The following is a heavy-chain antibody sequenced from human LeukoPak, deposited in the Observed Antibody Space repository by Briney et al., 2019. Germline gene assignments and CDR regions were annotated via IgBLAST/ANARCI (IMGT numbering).Heavy chain of an antibody. CDR1: GYTITSGHY. V-gene: IGHV4-38-2*01. Sequence: SETLSLTCAVSGYTITSGHYWSWIRQPPGKGLEWIGYMYYTGSTNYNSSLKSRVIMSVDMSKNQFSLKLSSVTAADTAVYYCAGTYFAFHMGGAFDIWGQGTVVTVSS. CDR2: MYYTGST. CDR3: AGTYFAFHMGGAFDI. D-gene: IGHD2-21*01. J-gene: IGHJ3*02.